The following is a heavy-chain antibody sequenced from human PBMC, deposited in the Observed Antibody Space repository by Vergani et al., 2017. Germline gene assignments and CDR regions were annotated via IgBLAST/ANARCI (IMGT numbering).Heavy chain of an antibody. V-gene: IGHV3-11*05. CDR1: GFTFSDYY. D-gene: IGHD1-26*01. J-gene: IGHJ6*02. CDR3: ASIGVAGLYYYYYGMDV. Sequence: QVQLVESGGGLVKPGGSLRLSCAASGFTFSDYYMSWIRQAPGKGLEWVSYISSSSSYTNYADSVKGRFTISRDNAKNSLYLQMNSLRAEDTAVYYCASIGVAGLYYYYYGMDVWGQGTTVTVSS. CDR2: ISSSSSYT.